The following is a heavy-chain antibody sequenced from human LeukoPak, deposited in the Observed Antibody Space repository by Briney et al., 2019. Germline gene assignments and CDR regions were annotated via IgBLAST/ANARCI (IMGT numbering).Heavy chain of an antibody. D-gene: IGHD2-15*01. Sequence: PSETLSLTCAVYGGSLSGYYWSWIRQPPGKGLEWIGEINHSGSTNYNPSLKSRVTISVDTSKNQFSLKLSSVTAADTAVYYCARKKGAATRAWFDPWGQGTLVTVSS. CDR2: INHSGST. V-gene: IGHV4-34*01. J-gene: IGHJ5*02. CDR1: GGSLSGYY. CDR3: ARKKGAATRAWFDP.